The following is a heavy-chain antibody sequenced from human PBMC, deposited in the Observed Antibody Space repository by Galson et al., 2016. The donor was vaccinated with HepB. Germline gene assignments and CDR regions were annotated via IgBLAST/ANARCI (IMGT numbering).Heavy chain of an antibody. CDR1: GFTFSTYA. CDR2: ISGDGITT. V-gene: IGHV3-23*01. J-gene: IGHJ6*02. D-gene: IGHD3-10*01. CDR3: ATFGPMGYYHNGVDV. Sequence: SLRLSCAASGFTFSTYAMTWVRQSPGKGLEWVSTISGDGITTYYADSVKGRLTITRDTSASEVYMDLLGLTSEDTAVYYCATFGPMGYYHNGVDVWGQGTWVTVTS.